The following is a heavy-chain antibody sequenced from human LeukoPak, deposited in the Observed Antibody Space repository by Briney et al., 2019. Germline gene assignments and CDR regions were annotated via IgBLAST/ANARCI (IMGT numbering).Heavy chain of an antibody. D-gene: IGHD3-3*02. V-gene: IGHV1-18*01. CDR1: GYTFNSYG. Sequence: GASVKVSCKASGYTFNSYGISWVRQAPGQGLEWMGWISAYNGNTNYAQKLQGRVTMTTDTSTSTAYMELSSLRSEDTAVYYCARSRQPSWSGYLSYYYYMDVWGKGATVTVSS. J-gene: IGHJ6*03. CDR3: ARSRQPSWSGYLSYYYYMDV. CDR2: ISAYNGNT.